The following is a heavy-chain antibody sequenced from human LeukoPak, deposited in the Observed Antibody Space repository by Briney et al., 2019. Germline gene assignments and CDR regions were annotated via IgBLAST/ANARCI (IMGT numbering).Heavy chain of an antibody. CDR1: GYSFTSYW. D-gene: IGHD5-18*01. V-gene: IGHV5-51*01. J-gene: IGHJ4*02. CDR2: IYPGDSDT. Sequence: GASLQISCQGSGYSFTSYWIGWVRQMPGKGLEWMGIIYPGDSDTRYSPSFQGQVTISADKSISTAYLQWSSLKASDTAMYYCARHAYSSRVYWGQGTLVTVSS. CDR3: ARHAYSSRVY.